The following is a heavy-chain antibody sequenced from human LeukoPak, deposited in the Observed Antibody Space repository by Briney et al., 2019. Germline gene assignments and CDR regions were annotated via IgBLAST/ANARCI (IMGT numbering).Heavy chain of an antibody. J-gene: IGHJ4*02. CDR3: ASRDYFDY. V-gene: IGHV3-20*04. Sequence: GGSLRLSCAASGFTFEGYGMSWVGQAPGKGLEWVSYINWNGGTTDYADSVKGRFTISRDNAKNSLYLQMNSLRDEDTAVYYCASRDYFDYWGQGTLVTVSS. CDR2: INWNGGTT. CDR1: GFTFEGYG.